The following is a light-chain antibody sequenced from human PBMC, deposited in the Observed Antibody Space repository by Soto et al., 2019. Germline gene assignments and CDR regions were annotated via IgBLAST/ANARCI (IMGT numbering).Light chain of an antibody. Sequence: DIQMTQSPSSVSAPVGDRITITCRASQDIGGRLAWYQQKPGKAPKLLISAASTLQSGVPSRFSGSGSGTEFTLAISSLQPEDFATYYCQQLNTYPWTFGQGTKMDIK. J-gene: IGKJ1*01. CDR3: QQLNTYPWT. V-gene: IGKV1-12*01. CDR1: QDIGGR. CDR2: AAS.